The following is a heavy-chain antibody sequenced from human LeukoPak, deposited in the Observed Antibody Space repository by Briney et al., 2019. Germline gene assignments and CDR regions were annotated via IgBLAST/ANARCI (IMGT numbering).Heavy chain of an antibody. CDR3: ARTWGVEMATISTIDY. J-gene: IGHJ4*02. V-gene: IGHV1-2*02. CDR2: INPNSGVT. Sequence: GASVKVSCKASGYTFTGYFMHWVRQAPGQGLEWLGWINPNSGVTSYAQKFQGRVTMARDTSISTAYMELSRLRSDDTAVYYCARTWGVEMATISTIDYWGQGTLVTVSS. D-gene: IGHD5-24*01. CDR1: GYTFTGYF.